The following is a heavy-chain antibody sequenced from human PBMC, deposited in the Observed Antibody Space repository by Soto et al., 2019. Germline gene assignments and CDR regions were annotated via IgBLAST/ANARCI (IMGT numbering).Heavy chain of an antibody. D-gene: IGHD4-17*01. V-gene: IGHV3-23*01. CDR3: AKDYGGNPFDY. J-gene: IGHJ4*02. CDR2: IGRTGTNT. Sequence: HPGGSLRLSCAASGFTFSNYAMSWVRLAPGKGLQWVSAIGRTGTNTYFADSVKGRFTISRDNSKNTLYLQMHSLRADDTAVYYCAKDYGGNPFDYWGQGTLVTVSS. CDR1: GFTFSNYA.